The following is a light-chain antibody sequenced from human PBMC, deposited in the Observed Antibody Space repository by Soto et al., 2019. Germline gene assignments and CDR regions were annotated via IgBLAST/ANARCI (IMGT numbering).Light chain of an antibody. Sequence: QSALTQPRSVSGSPGQSVTISCTGTSSDVGGYNYVSWYQQHPGKAPKLMIYDVSKRPSGVPDRFSGSKSGNTASLTISGLQAEHEADYYCCSYAGSYTFLVFGGGTKVTVL. CDR2: DVS. V-gene: IGLV2-11*01. J-gene: IGLJ2*01. CDR3: CSYAGSYTFLV. CDR1: SSDVGGYNY.